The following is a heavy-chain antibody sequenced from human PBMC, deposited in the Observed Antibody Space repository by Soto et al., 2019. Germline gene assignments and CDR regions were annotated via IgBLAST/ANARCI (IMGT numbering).Heavy chain of an antibody. CDR2: IIPILGIA. CDR1: GGTFSSYT. Sequence: QVQLVQSGAEVKKPGSSVKVSCKASGGTFSSYTISWVRQAPGQGLEWMGRIIPILGIANYAQKFQGRVTITADKSTSTAYMERSSLRSEDTAVYYCARDRGYGYNSVDYWGQGTLVTVSS. D-gene: IGHD5-12*01. V-gene: IGHV1-69*08. J-gene: IGHJ4*02. CDR3: ARDRGYGYNSVDY.